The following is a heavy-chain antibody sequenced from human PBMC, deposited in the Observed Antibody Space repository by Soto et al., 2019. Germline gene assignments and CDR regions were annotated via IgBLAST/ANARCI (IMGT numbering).Heavy chain of an antibody. Sequence: ASVKVSCKASGYTFTNYYIHWVRQAPGQGLEWMGIINPSGSTAYAQKFRGRVTLTRDTSTSTVYMELSRLRSEDAAVYYCAREAGVAIFGVVSYYGMDDWGQGTTVTVSS. CDR3: AREAGVAIFGVVSYYGMDD. CDR2: INPSGST. J-gene: IGHJ6*02. D-gene: IGHD3-3*02. V-gene: IGHV1-46*01. CDR1: GYTFTNYY.